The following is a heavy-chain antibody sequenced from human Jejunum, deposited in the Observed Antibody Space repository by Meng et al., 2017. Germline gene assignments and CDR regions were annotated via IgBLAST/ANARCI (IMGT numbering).Heavy chain of an antibody. CDR1: GGSITTGW. CDR3: ARGATGTRPFDY. CDR2: IWHSGAS. D-gene: IGHD5-12*01. V-gene: IGHV4-4*02. J-gene: IGHJ4*02. Sequence: GQGPVYPSGTLSLPCAGSGGSITTGWWNWVRQPPGKGLEWIGEIWHSGASNYNPSLRSRVTISVDKSKNQLSLELASLTAADTAVYYCARGATGTRPFDYWGQGTLVTVSS.